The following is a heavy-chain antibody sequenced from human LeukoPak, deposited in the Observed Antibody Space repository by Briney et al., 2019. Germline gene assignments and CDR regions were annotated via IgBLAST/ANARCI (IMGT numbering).Heavy chain of an antibody. CDR1: GFTFSSYA. CDR2: ISGSGGRT. Sequence: GGSLRLSCAASGFTFSSYAMSWVRQAPGKGLEWVSAISGSGGRTYYADSVKGRFTISRDNSKNTVYLQMNSLRAEDAAVYYCAKGFSPYYYYGLDVWGQGTTVTASS. CDR3: AKGFSPYYYYGLDV. V-gene: IGHV3-23*01. J-gene: IGHJ6*02.